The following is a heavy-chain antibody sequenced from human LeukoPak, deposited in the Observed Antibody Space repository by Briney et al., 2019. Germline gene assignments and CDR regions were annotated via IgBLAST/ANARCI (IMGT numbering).Heavy chain of an antibody. CDR3: ARVSVDTATGYYFDY. CDR2: ISYSGST. D-gene: IGHD5-18*01. CDR1: GGSISSRSYS. J-gene: IGHJ4*02. V-gene: IGHV4-39*02. Sequence: PSETLSLTCTVSGGSISSRSYSWGWIRQPPGKGLEWIASISYSGSTFYNPSLKSRVTISVDTSKNHFSLKLSSVTAADTAVYYCARVSVDTATGYYFDYWGQGTLVTVSS.